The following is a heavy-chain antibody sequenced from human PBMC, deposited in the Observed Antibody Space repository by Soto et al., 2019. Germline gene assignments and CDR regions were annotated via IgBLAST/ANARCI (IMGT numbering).Heavy chain of an antibody. D-gene: IGHD2-15*01. CDR2: IYYSGST. J-gene: IGHJ6*02. CDR1: CGSVSSGSYY. CDR3: ARDRSRAATQDSYYYYGMDV. V-gene: IGHV4-61*01. Sequence: SETLSLTCTVSCGSVSSGSYYWSWIRQPPGKGLEWIGYIYYSGSTKYNPSFKSRVTISVDASKNQFSLKLSSVTAADTAVYYCARDRSRAATQDSYYYYGMDVWGQGTTVTVSS.